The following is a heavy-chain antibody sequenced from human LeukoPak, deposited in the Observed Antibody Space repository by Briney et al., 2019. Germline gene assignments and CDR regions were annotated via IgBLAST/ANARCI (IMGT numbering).Heavy chain of an antibody. V-gene: IGHV1-2*02. CDR3: AREGYCSGGSCYGNWFDP. Sequence: GASVKVSCKASGYTFTGYYIHWVRQAPGQGLEWMGWINPNSGGTNYAQKFQGRVTMTRDTSISTAYMELSRLRSDDTAVYYCAREGYCSGGSCYGNWFDPWGQGTLVTVSS. J-gene: IGHJ5*02. CDR1: GYTFTGYY. CDR2: INPNSGGT. D-gene: IGHD2-15*01.